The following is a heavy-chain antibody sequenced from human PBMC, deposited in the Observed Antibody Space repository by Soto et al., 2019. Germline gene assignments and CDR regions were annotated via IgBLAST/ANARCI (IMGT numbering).Heavy chain of an antibody. J-gene: IGHJ4*02. CDR1: GFTFSSYA. CDR2: ISYDRSNK. Sequence: VGSLRLSCAASGFTFSSYAMHWVRQAPGKGLEWVAVISYDRSNKYYADSVKGRFTISRDNSKNTLYLQMNSLRAEDTAVYYCARGDYGDYDLDYWGQGTLVTVSS. CDR3: ARGDYGDYDLDY. V-gene: IGHV3-30-3*01. D-gene: IGHD4-17*01.